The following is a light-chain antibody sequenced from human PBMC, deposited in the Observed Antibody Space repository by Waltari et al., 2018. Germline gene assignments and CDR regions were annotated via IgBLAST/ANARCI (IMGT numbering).Light chain of an antibody. CDR2: AAS. J-gene: IGKJ3*01. Sequence: EIVLTQSPGTLSLSPGERATLSCRASESVRNSALAWYQQKHGQAPRFLIYAASSRATGIPDRFSGSVSGTDFILTISRLEPEDFGVYYCQQYGSSPFTFGPGTRLDI. CDR1: ESVRNSA. V-gene: IGKV3-20*01. CDR3: QQYGSSPFT.